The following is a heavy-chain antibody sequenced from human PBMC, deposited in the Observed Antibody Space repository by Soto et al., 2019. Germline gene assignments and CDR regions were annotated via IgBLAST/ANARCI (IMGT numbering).Heavy chain of an antibody. J-gene: IGHJ4*02. V-gene: IGHV3-30-3*01. D-gene: IGHD1-26*01. CDR3: ASGGGWELGLSFDY. CDR1: GFTFSSYA. Sequence: GGSLRLSCAASGFTFSSYAMHWVRQAPGKGLEWVAVISYDGSNKYYADYVKGRFTISRDNSKNTLYLQMNSLRAEDTAVYYCASGGGWELGLSFDYWGQGTLVTVSS. CDR2: ISYDGSNK.